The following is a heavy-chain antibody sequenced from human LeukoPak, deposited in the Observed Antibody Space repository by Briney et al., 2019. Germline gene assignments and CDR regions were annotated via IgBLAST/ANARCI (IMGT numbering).Heavy chain of an antibody. CDR2: IYHSGST. CDR1: GYSISSGYY. V-gene: IGHV4-38-2*02. Sequence: SETLSLTCTVSGYSISSGYYWGWIRQPPGKGLEWIGSIYHSGSTYYNLSLKSLVTISVDTSKNQFSLKLSSVTAADTAVYYCARVGVGYCSSTSCYARDYWGQGALVTVSS. D-gene: IGHD2-2*01. CDR3: ARVGVGYCSSTSCYARDY. J-gene: IGHJ4*02.